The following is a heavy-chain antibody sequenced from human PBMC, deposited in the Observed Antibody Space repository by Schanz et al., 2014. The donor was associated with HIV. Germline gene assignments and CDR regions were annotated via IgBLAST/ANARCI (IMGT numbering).Heavy chain of an antibody. Sequence: QVLLQESGPRLMKPSETVSLTCTVSSGSIRTYHWHWIRQSAGKRLEWIGRVSGSGSTDHNPSLKVRATMSVDTSNTLSSLKLKSVTAADTAVYYCARLDTSMTAADSWGQGTPVTVSS. V-gene: IGHV4-4*07. CDR1: SGSIRTYH. D-gene: IGHD5-18*01. CDR3: ARLDTSMTAADS. CDR2: VSGSGST. J-gene: IGHJ4*02.